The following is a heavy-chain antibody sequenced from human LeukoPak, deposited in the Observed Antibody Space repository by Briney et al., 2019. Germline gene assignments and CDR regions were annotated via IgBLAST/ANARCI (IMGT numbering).Heavy chain of an antibody. D-gene: IGHD1-26*01. J-gene: IGHJ4*02. CDR3: ARGPSGSYWRVDY. V-gene: IGHV1-18*01. Sequence: KLQGRVTMTTDTSTSTAYMELRSLRSDDTAVYYCARGPSGSYWRVDYWGQGTLVTVSS.